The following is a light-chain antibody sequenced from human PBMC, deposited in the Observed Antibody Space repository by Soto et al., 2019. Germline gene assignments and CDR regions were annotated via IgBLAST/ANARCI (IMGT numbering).Light chain of an antibody. CDR3: AAWDDSLSADVV. V-gene: IGLV1-47*01. CDR2: RNN. J-gene: IGLJ2*01. Sequence: QSVLTQPPSASGTPGQRVTISCSGSSSNIGSNYVYWYQQLPGTAPKLLIYRNNQRPSGVPDRFSGSKSGTSASLAISGLRSEDEADYYCAAWDDSLSADVVFGGGTKLTV. CDR1: SSNIGSNY.